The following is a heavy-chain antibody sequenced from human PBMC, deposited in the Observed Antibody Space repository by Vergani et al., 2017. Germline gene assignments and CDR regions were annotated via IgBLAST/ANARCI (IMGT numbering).Heavy chain of an antibody. CDR1: GGSISSYY. CDR2: IYYSGST. J-gene: IGHJ4*02. CDR3: ARSRGTLFDY. D-gene: IGHD1-1*01. Sequence: QVQLQESGPGLVKPSETLSLTCTVSGGSISSYYWSWIRQPPGKGLEWIGYIYYSGSTNYNPSLKSRVTISVDTSKNQFSLKLSSVTAADTAVYYCARSRGTLFDYWGQGTLVTVSS. V-gene: IGHV4-59*01.